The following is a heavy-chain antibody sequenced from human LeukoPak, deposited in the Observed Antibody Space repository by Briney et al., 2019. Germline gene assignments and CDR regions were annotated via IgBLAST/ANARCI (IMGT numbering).Heavy chain of an antibody. Sequence: ASVKVSCKASGYTFTGYYMHWVRQAPGQGLEWMGWINPNSGGTNYAQKFQGRVTMTRDTSISTAYMELSRLRSDDTAVYYCARSSYSSSWYVFDYWGQGTLVTVSS. CDR2: INPNSGGT. D-gene: IGHD6-13*01. J-gene: IGHJ4*02. V-gene: IGHV1-2*02. CDR3: ARSSYSSSWYVFDY. CDR1: GYTFTGYY.